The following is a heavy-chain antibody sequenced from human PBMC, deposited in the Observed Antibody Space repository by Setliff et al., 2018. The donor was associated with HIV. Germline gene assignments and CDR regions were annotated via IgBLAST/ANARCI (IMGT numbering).Heavy chain of an antibody. Sequence: ASVKVSCKASGGTFSSYAISWVRQAPGQGLEWMGIINPSGGSTSYAQKFQGRVTMTRDTSTSTVYMELSSLRSEDTAVYYCASPSFGDVDYYYGMDVWGQGTTVTVSS. CDR1: GGTFSSYA. CDR2: INPSGGST. D-gene: IGHD3-10*01. CDR3: ASPSFGDVDYYYGMDV. J-gene: IGHJ6*02. V-gene: IGHV1-46*01.